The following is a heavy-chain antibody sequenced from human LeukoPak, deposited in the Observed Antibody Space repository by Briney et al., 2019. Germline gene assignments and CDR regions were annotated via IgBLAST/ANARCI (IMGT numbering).Heavy chain of an antibody. J-gene: IGHJ4*02. Sequence: PETLSLTCAVSGYSINSGYCWGWIRQPPGKGLEWIGSIYHSGSTYYNPSLKSRVTISVDTSKNQFSLKLSSVTAADTAVYYCARVATTTNPPQRPFDYWGQGTLVTVSS. CDR1: GYSINSGYC. CDR3: ARVATTTNPPQRPFDY. CDR2: IYHSGST. D-gene: IGHD5-12*01. V-gene: IGHV4-38-2*01.